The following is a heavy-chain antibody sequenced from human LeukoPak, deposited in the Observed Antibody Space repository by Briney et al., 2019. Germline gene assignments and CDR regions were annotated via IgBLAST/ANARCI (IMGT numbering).Heavy chain of an antibody. J-gene: IGHJ4*02. V-gene: IGHV4-39*07. D-gene: IGHD6-19*01. Sequence: WVRQPPGKGLEWIGSIYYSGSTYYNLSLKSRVTISVDTSKNQFSLKLSSVTAADTAVYYCARDLVFSGWRSIDYFDYWGQGTLVTVSS. CDR3: ARDLVFSGWRSIDYFDY. CDR2: IYYSGST.